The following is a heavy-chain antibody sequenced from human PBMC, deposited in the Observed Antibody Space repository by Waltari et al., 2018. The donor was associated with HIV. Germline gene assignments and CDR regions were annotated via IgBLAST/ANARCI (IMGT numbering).Heavy chain of an antibody. V-gene: IGHV3-13*01. Sequence: EVQLVESGGGLVQPGGSLRLFCAASGFTFSSYDLHWVRQATGKGLEWVSAIGSAGDTYYPGSVKGRFTISRENAKNSLYLQMNSLRAEDTAVYYCARERRDGYNYYYYYGMDVWGQGTTVTVSS. CDR1: GFTFSSYD. D-gene: IGHD5-12*01. J-gene: IGHJ6*02. CDR3: ARERRDGYNYYYYYGMDV. CDR2: IGSAGDT.